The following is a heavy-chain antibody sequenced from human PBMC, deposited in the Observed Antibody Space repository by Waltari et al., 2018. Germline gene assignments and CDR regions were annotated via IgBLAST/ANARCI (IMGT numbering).Heavy chain of an antibody. CDR1: GFTFSSYW. J-gene: IGHJ4*02. CDR2: VKQDGSEK. CDR3: ARDLLKSIAAFDY. Sequence: EVQLVESGGGLVQPGGSLRLSCAASGFTFSSYWMSWVRQAPGRGLEWVANVKQDGSEKYYVDSVKGRFTISRDNAKNSLYLQMNSLRAEDTAVYYCARDLLKSIAAFDYWGQGTLVTVSS. D-gene: IGHD6-6*01. V-gene: IGHV3-7*01.